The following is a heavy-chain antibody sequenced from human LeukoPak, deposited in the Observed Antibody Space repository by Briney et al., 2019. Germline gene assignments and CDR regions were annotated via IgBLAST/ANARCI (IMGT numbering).Heavy chain of an antibody. CDR3: ARDLIVVVPAASYYMDV. CDR1: GFTVSSNY. Sequence: GSLRLSCAASGFTVSSNYMSWVRQAPGKGLEWIGRIYTSGSTNYNPSLKSRVTMSVDTSKNQFSLKLSSVTAADTAVYYCARDLIVVVPAASYYMDVWGKGTTVVVFS. V-gene: IGHV4-4*07. D-gene: IGHD2-2*01. J-gene: IGHJ6*03. CDR2: IYTSGST.